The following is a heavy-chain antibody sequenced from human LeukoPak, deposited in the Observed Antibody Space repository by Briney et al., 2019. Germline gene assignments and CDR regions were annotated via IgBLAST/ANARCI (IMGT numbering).Heavy chain of an antibody. J-gene: IGHJ4*02. CDR3: AREPTDSSSWNFDY. D-gene: IGHD6-13*01. CDR2: ISSSGSTI. V-gene: IGHV3-11*01. Sequence: GGSLRLSCAASGFTFSNYYMTWIRQAPGKGLEWVSYISSSGSTIYYADSVKGRFTISRDNAKNSLYLEMNSLRAGDTAVYYCAREPTDSSSWNFDYWGQGTLVTVSS. CDR1: GFTFSNYY.